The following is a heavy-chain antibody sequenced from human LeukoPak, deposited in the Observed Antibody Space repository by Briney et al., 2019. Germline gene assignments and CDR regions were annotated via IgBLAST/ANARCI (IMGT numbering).Heavy chain of an antibody. J-gene: IGHJ4*02. CDR1: GFTFSSYG. D-gene: IGHD2-21*01. CDR2: ISNDGSNE. V-gene: IGHV3-30*18. CDR3: GKGHYSPVLLDY. Sequence: PGRSLRLSCAASGFTFSSYGMHWVRQAPGKGLEGVALISNDGSNEYYADSIKGRFTISRDNSKNTLYLQMNSMRVDDMAVYYCGKGHYSPVLLDYWGQGTLVTVSS.